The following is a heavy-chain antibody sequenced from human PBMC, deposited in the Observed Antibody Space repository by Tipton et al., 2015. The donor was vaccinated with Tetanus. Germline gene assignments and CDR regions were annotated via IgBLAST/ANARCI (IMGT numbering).Heavy chain of an antibody. CDR1: GGPINSTPYF. CDR2: IYYGGGT. J-gene: IGHJ4*02. CDR3: ARHRGAWSPPDDY. V-gene: IGHV4-39*01. D-gene: IGHD3-10*01. Sequence: TLSLTCTVSGGPINSTPYFWGWIRQPPGKGLEWIGLIYYGGGTYYSPALKSRVTISVDTSKNQFSLKLSSVTAAGTAIYYCARHRGAWSPPDDYWGQGTLVTVSP.